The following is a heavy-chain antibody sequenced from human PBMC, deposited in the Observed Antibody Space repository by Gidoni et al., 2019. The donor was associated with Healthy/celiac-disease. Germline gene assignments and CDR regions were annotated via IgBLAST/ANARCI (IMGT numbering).Heavy chain of an antibody. Sequence: QVQLVESGGGVVQPGRSLRLSCAAPGCPFRSYAMHWVRQAPGKGLEWVAVISYDGSNKYYADSVKGRFTISRDNSKNTLYLQMNSLRAEDTAVYYCARWLRYSNALGGFDYWGQGTLVTVSS. CDR3: ARWLRYSNALGGFDY. CDR2: ISYDGSNK. D-gene: IGHD5-12*01. V-gene: IGHV3-30-3*01. J-gene: IGHJ4*02. CDR1: GCPFRSYA.